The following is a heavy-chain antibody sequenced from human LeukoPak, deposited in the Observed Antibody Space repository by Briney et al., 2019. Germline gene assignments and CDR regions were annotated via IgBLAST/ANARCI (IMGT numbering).Heavy chain of an antibody. CDR3: AKEEAVEGSTGEFDY. Sequence: QPGRSLRLSCAASGFTFSSYGMHWARQAPGKGLEWVAVISYDGSNKYYADSVKGRFTISRDNSKNTLYLQMNSLRAEDTAVYYCAKEEAVEGSTGEFDYWGQGTLVTVSS. D-gene: IGHD7-27*01. CDR1: GFTFSSYG. J-gene: IGHJ4*02. CDR2: ISYDGSNK. V-gene: IGHV3-30*18.